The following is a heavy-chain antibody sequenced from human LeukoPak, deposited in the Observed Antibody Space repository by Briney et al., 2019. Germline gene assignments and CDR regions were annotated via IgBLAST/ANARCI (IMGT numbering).Heavy chain of an antibody. Sequence: SETLSLTCAVYGGSFSGYYWSWIRQPPGKGLEWIGEINHSGSTNYNPSLKSRVTISVDKSKNQFSLKLSSVTAADTAVYYCARANYSGSYYGLDYWGQGTLVTVSS. J-gene: IGHJ4*02. D-gene: IGHD1-26*01. CDR1: GGSFSGYY. CDR2: INHSGST. V-gene: IGHV4-34*01. CDR3: ARANYSGSYYGLDY.